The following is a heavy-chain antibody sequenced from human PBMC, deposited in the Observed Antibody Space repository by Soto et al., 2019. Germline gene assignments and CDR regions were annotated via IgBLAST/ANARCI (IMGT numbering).Heavy chain of an antibody. CDR3: AREVIPLTTDWYFDL. Sequence: TLSLTCTVSGGSISGGVGGLYYWSWIRQPPGKGLEWIGYIYDSGSTYYNPSLKSRVTISVDTSKNQFSLRLGSVTAADTAVYYCAREVIPLTTDWYFDLWGRGTLVTVS. D-gene: IGHD4-17*01. V-gene: IGHV4-30-4*01. CDR2: IYDSGST. CDR1: GGSISGGVGGLYY. J-gene: IGHJ2*01.